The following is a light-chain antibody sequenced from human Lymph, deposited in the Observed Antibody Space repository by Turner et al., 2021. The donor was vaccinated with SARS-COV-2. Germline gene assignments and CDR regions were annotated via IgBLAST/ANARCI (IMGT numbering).Light chain of an antibody. CDR2: KAS. Sequence: DIQMTQSPSTLSASVGDRVTITCRASQSISSWLAWYQQKPGKAPKILIYKASSLESGVTSRISGSGSGTEFTLTISSLQPDDFATYYCQQYNSYSWTFGQGTKVEIK. CDR3: QQYNSYSWT. CDR1: QSISSW. V-gene: IGKV1-5*03. J-gene: IGKJ1*01.